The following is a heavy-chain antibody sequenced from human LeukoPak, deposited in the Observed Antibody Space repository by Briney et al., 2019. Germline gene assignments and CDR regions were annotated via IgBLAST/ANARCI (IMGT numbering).Heavy chain of an antibody. CDR3: AGTPWFGELTLDY. J-gene: IGHJ4*02. Sequence: SVKVSCKASGFTFTSSTIQWVRQARGQRLEWIGWIVVGSGNTNYAQKFQERVFITRDMSTTTVYMELSSLRSEDTAVYYCAGTPWFGELTLDYWGQGTLVTVSS. CDR1: GFTFTSST. V-gene: IGHV1-58*02. CDR2: IVVGSGNT. D-gene: IGHD3-10*01.